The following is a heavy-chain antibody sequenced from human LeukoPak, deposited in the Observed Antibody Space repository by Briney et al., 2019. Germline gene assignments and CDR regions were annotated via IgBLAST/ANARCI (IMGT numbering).Heavy chain of an antibody. CDR2: IYYSGST. Sequence: KPSETLSLTCTVSGGSISSSIYSWGWIRQPPGKGLEWIGSIYYSGSTYYNPTLKSRVTISVDTSKNQFSLKLSSVTAADTAVYYCASHTDCSTTSCYISPWGQGTLVTVSS. V-gene: IGHV4-39*01. CDR1: GGSISSSIYS. J-gene: IGHJ5*02. CDR3: ASHTDCSTTSCYISP. D-gene: IGHD2-2*02.